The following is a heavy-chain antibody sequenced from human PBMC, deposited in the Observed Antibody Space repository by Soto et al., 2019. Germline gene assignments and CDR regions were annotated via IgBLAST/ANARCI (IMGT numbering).Heavy chain of an antibody. J-gene: IGHJ5*02. CDR1: GYTFTSYG. D-gene: IGHD6-19*01. CDR2: ISAYNGNT. V-gene: IGHV1-18*01. Sequence: ASVKVSCKASGYTFTSYGISWVRQAPGQGLEWMGWISAYNGNTNYAQKLQGRVTMTTDTSTSTAYMELRSLRSDDTAVYYCARSVAGTGDVVWFDPWGQGALVTVSS. CDR3: ARSVAGTGDVVWFDP.